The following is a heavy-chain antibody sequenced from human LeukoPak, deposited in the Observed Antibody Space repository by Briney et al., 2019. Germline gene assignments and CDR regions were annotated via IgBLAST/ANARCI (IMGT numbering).Heavy chain of an antibody. J-gene: IGHJ4*02. CDR3: AKASVAGSHGYFDY. CDR2: ISDSGGST. D-gene: IGHD6-19*01. Sequence: GGSLRLSCAASGFTFSSYAMRWVRQAPGKGLEWVSAISDSGGSTYYADSVKGRFTISRDNSKNTLYLQMNSLRAEDTAVYYCAKASVAGSHGYFDYWGQGTLVTVSS. V-gene: IGHV3-23*01. CDR1: GFTFSSYA.